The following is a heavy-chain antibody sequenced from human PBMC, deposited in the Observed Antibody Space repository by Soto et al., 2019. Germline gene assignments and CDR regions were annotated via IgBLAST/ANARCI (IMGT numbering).Heavy chain of an antibody. CDR2: IIPIFGTA. V-gene: IGHV1-69*13. Sequence: SVKVSCKASGGTFSSYAISWVRQAPGQGLEWMGGIIPIFGTANYAQKFQGRVTITADESTSTAYMELSSLRSEDTAVYYCTISTRTYYYYYYGMDGWGQGTTVTVAS. J-gene: IGHJ6*02. CDR1: GGTFSSYA. CDR3: TISTRTYYYYYYGMDG. D-gene: IGHD2-2*01.